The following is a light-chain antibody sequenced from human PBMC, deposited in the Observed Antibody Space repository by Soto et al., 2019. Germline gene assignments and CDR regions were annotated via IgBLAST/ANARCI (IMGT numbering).Light chain of an antibody. Sequence: EIVLTQSPGTLSLYPGERATLSCRASQSVSSSYLAWYQQKPGQAPRLLIYGASSRATGIPDRFSGSGSGTDFTLTISRLELEDFAVYYCQQYGSSPPMYTFGQGTKLEIK. J-gene: IGKJ2*01. CDR1: QSVSSSY. CDR2: GAS. V-gene: IGKV3-20*01. CDR3: QQYGSSPPMYT.